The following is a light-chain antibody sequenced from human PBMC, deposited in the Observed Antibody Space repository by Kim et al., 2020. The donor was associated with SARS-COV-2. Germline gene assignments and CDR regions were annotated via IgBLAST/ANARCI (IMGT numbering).Light chain of an antibody. Sequence: ELVLTQSPATLSLSPGERATLSCRASQNIGIYLAWYQQKPGQAPRLLIYHASNRATGIPARFSGSGSGTDFTLTISSLEPEDFAVYYCQQRSNWPITFGQGTRLEIK. CDR1: QNIGIY. J-gene: IGKJ5*01. CDR2: HAS. CDR3: QQRSNWPIT. V-gene: IGKV3-11*01.